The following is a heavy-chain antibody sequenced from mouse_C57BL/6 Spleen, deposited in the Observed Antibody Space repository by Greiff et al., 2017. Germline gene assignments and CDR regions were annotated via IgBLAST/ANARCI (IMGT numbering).Heavy chain of an antibody. CDR2: IDPSDSYT. CDR1: GYTFTSYW. J-gene: IGHJ4*01. CDR3: ARRGYGNYLYAMDY. V-gene: IGHV1-69*01. Sequence: VKLQQPGAELVMPGASVKLSCKASGYTFTSYWMHWVKQRPGQGLEWIGEIDPSDSYTNYNQKFKGKSTLTVDKSSSTAYMQLSSLTSEDSAVYYCARRGYGNYLYAMDYWGQGTSVTVSS. D-gene: IGHD2-10*02.